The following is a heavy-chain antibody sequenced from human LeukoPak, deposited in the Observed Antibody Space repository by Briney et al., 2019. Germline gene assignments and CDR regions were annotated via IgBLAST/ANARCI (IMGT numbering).Heavy chain of an antibody. D-gene: IGHD6-13*01. Sequence: GASVKVSCKASRYSFTDYYMHWVRQAPGQGLEWMGSINPETGGTNYARKFQGRVTMTTDTTISTAYMQLSRLRSDDTAVYYCASGLNSRSSSCWGQGTRVTVSS. CDR2: INPETGGT. CDR1: RYSFTDYY. CDR3: ASGLNSRSSSC. V-gene: IGHV1-2*02. J-gene: IGHJ4*02.